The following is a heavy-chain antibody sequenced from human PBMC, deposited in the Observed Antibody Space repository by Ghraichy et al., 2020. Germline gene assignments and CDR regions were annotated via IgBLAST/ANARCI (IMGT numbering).Heavy chain of an antibody. CDR3: SRDGVYYYDSSGPFDY. V-gene: IGHV1-2*02. D-gene: IGHD3-22*01. CDR2: INPNSGGT. Sequence: ASVKVSCKASGYTFTGYYMYWVRQAPGQGLEWMGWINPNSGGTNYAQKFQGRVTMTRDTSISTAYIELSRLRSDDTAVYYYSRDGVYYYDSSGPFDYWGQGTLVTVSS. J-gene: IGHJ4*02. CDR1: GYTFTGYY.